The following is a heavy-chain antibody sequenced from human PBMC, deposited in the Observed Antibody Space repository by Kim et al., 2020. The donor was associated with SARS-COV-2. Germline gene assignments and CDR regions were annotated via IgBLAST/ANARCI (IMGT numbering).Heavy chain of an antibody. CDR2: INHSGGT. Sequence: SETLSLTCAVYGGSFSGYYWWWLRHPPAKGLEGMGEINHSGGTNYNQPPMSRRTIIVETNTNQFSPMLRSLIAAATAVYYCAGRAQCIAAGVAEYYPCG. CDR3: AGRAQCIAAGVAEYYP. J-gene: IGHJ5*02. D-gene: IGHD6-13*01. V-gene: IGHV4-34*01. CDR1: GGSFSGYY.